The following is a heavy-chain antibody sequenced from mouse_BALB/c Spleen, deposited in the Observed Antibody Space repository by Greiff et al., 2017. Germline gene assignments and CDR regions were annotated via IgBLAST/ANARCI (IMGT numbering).Heavy chain of an antibody. J-gene: IGHJ4*01. CDR2: INPSTGYT. Sequence: VQLQQSGAELAKPGASVKMSCKASGYTFTSYWMHWVKQRPGQGLEWIGYINPSTGYTEYNQKFKDKATLTADKSSSTAYMQLSSLTSEDSAVYYCASAYYRYDYYAMDYWGQGTSVTVSS. CDR3: ASAYYRYDYYAMDY. CDR1: GYTFTSYW. V-gene: IGHV1-7*01. D-gene: IGHD2-14*01.